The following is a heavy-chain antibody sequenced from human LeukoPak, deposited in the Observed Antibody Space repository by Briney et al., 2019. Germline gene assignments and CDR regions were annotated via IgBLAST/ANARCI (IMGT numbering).Heavy chain of an antibody. V-gene: IGHV3-21*01. CDR3: ARDRHDYDFLTGHSSYYGMDV. CDR1: GFTFSSYS. CDR2: ISSSSSYI. D-gene: IGHD3-9*01. J-gene: IGHJ6*02. Sequence: PGGSLRLSCAASGFTFSSYSMNWVRQAPGKGLEWVSSISSSSSYIYYADSVKGRFTISRDNAKNSLYLQMNSLRAEDTAVYYCARDRHDYDFLTGHSSYYGMDVWGQGTTVTVSS.